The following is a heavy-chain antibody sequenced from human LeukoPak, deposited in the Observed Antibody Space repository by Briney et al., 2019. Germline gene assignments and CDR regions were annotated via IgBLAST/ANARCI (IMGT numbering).Heavy chain of an antibody. V-gene: IGHV4-61*01. CDR2: MYYSGSP. Sequence: SETLSLTCTVSGGSVSSGSYYWSWIRQPPVKGLEWIGYMYYSGSPDYNPSLKSRVTISVDTSKNQFSLRLNSVTAADTAVYYCARDRTRHEAFDLWGQGTMVTVSS. CDR1: GGSVSSGSYY. D-gene: IGHD6-6*01. CDR3: ARDRTRHEAFDL. J-gene: IGHJ3*01.